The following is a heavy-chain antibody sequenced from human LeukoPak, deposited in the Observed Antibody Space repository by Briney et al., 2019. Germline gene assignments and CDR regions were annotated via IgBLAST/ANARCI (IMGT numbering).Heavy chain of an antibody. CDR3: ARDRSSGWYSSAFDI. Sequence: PSETLSLTCTVSGGSISSYYWSWIRQPPGKGLEWIGYIYYSGSTNYNPSLKSRVTISVDTSKNQFSLKLSSVTAADTAVYYCARDRSSGWYSSAFDIWGQGTMVTVSS. CDR2: IYYSGST. D-gene: IGHD6-19*01. J-gene: IGHJ3*02. V-gene: IGHV4-59*01. CDR1: GGSISSYY.